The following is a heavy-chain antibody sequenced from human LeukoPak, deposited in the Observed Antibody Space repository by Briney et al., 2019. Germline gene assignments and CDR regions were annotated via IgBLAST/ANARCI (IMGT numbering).Heavy chain of an antibody. CDR3: ARDQNSYDFWSGSLGY. V-gene: IGHV1-8*03. CDR1: GYTFTSYD. D-gene: IGHD3-3*01. J-gene: IGHJ4*02. CDR2: MNPNSGNT. Sequence: ASVKVSCKASGYTFTSYDINWVRQATGQGLEWMGWMNPNSGNTGYAQKFQGRVTITADESTSTAYMELSSLRSEDTAVYYCARDQNSYDFWSGSLGYWGQGTLVTVSS.